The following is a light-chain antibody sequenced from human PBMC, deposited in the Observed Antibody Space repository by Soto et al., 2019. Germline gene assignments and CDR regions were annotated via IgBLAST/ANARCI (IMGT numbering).Light chain of an antibody. CDR1: QSVSSSY. CDR3: QQYGNSQS. Sequence: EIVLTQSPGTLSLSPGERATLSCRASQSVSSSYLAWYQQKPGQAPRLLIYGASSRATGIPDRFTGSGSGTDFTLTISLLEPEDFAVYYCQQYGNSQSFGQGTKVEIK. J-gene: IGKJ1*01. V-gene: IGKV3-20*01. CDR2: GAS.